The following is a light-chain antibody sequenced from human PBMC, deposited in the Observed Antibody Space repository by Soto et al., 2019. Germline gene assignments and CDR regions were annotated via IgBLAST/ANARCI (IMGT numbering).Light chain of an antibody. CDR3: QQSSNWIT. CDR1: QSVSNNY. J-gene: IGKJ5*01. Sequence: EIVCAYSSGTLSFFPVERAALSCRASQSVSNNYLAWYQQKPGQAPRLLIYDASNRATGIPARFSGSGSGTDFTLTISSLETEDFAVYYCQQSSNWITFGQGTRLEIK. CDR2: DAS. V-gene: IGKV3-11*01.